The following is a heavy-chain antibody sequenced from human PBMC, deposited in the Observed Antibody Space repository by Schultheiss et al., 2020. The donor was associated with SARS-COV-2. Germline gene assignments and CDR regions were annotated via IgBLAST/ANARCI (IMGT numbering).Heavy chain of an antibody. CDR1: GGSFSGYY. J-gene: IGHJ4*02. CDR3: AREEMTDYSNYFGY. V-gene: IGHV4-34*01. D-gene: IGHD4-11*01. CDR2: IYHSGSF. Sequence: SETLSLTCAVYGGSFSGYYWSWIRQPPGKGLEWIGSIYHSGSFYYNPSLKSRITISVDMSENQFSLKLTSVTAADTAVYFCAREEMTDYSNYFGYWGQGTLVTVSS.